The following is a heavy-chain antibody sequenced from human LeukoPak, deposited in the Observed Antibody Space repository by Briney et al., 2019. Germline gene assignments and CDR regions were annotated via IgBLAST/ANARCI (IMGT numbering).Heavy chain of an antibody. V-gene: IGHV4-39*07. CDR3: ARTSLYDFWSGNYYYYGMDV. CDR2: IYYSGST. Sequence: PSETLSLTCTVSGGSISSSSYYWGWIRQPPGKGLEWIGSIYYSGSTYYNPSLKSRVTISVDTSKNQFSLKLSSVTAADTAVYYCARTSLYDFWSGNYYYYGMDVWGQGTTVTVSS. J-gene: IGHJ6*02. CDR1: GGSISSSSYY. D-gene: IGHD3-3*01.